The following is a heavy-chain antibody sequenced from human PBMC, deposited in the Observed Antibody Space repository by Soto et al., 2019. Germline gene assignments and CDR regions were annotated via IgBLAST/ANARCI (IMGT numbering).Heavy chain of an antibody. CDR3: ARSRSGSWLYQFDY. J-gene: IGHJ4*02. D-gene: IGHD3-10*01. Sequence: PGGSLRLSCAASGFTFCSYSMNWVRQAPGKGLEWVSSISSSSSYIYYADSVKGRFTISRDNAKNSLYLQMNSLRAEDTAVYYCARSRSGSWLYQFDYWGQGTLVTVSS. CDR1: GFTFCSYS. V-gene: IGHV3-21*01. CDR2: ISSSSSYI.